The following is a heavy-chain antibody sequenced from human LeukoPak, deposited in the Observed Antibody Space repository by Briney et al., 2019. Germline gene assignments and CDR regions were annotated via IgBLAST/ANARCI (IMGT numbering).Heavy chain of an antibody. D-gene: IGHD1-26*01. J-gene: IGHJ4*02. Sequence: SGGSLRLSCAASGFTFSGYAMSWVRQAPGKGLEWVSGINWNGGSTGYADSVKGRFTISRDNAKNSLYLQMNSLRAEDTALYYCARSGSYFDYWGQGTLVTVSS. CDR3: ARSGSYFDY. V-gene: IGHV3-20*04. CDR1: GFTFSGYA. CDR2: INWNGGST.